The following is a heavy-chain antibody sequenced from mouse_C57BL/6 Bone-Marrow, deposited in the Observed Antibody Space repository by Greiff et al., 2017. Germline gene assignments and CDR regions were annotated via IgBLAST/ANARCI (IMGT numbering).Heavy chain of an antibody. CDR2: INPNNGGT. D-gene: IGHD1-1*01. V-gene: IGHV1-22*01. CDR3: ARGGSTTVVAPWDEY. CDR1: GYTFTDYN. J-gene: IGHJ2*01. Sequence: VHVKQSGPELVKPGASVKMSCKASGYTFTDYNMHWVKQSHGKSLEWIGYINPNNGGTSYNQKFKGKATLTVNKSSSTAYMELRSLTSEDSAVYYCARGGSTTVVAPWDEYWGQGATLAVSS.